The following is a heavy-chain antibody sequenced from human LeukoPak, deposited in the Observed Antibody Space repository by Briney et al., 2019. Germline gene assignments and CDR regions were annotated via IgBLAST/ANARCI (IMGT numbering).Heavy chain of an antibody. CDR1: GLTFSNYA. V-gene: IGHV3-23*01. J-gene: IGHJ5*02. Sequence: GGSLRLSCAASGLTFSNYAMTWVRQVPGKGLEWVSAIDAGGGSTYYADSVEGRFTISRDNSKNTLYLHMDSLRVEDTAIYYCAKEVRQWLLEYLFDLWAREPRSPSPQ. CDR2: IDAGGGST. D-gene: IGHD6-19*01. CDR3: AKEVRQWLLEYLFDL.